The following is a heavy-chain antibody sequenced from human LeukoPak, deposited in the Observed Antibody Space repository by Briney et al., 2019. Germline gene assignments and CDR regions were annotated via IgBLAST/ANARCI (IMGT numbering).Heavy chain of an antibody. D-gene: IGHD4-17*01. V-gene: IGHV4-59*01. CDR1: GGPMNQYY. CDR3: AGSVATVTTRSVDY. Sequence: PSETLSLTCTVSGGPMNQYYWSWIRQPPGKGLEWIGCIYYSGSTNYNPSLKSRVTISVDTSKNQFSLKLSSVTAADTAVYYCAGSVATVTTRSVDYWGQGTLVTVSS. J-gene: IGHJ4*02. CDR2: IYYSGST.